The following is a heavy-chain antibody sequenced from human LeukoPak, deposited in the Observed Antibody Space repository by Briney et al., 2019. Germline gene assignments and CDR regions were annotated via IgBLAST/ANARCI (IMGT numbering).Heavy chain of an antibody. Sequence: SETLSLACTVSGDSVSSYYWSWIRQPPGKGLEWIGYIYYSGSTNYNPSLKSRVTISGDTSKNQFSLKLSSVTAAHTAVYYCAREGGPHRPLDYSGQGTLVTVSS. CDR2: IYYSGST. CDR3: AREGGPHRPLDY. V-gene: IGHV4-59*02. CDR1: GDSVSSYY. J-gene: IGHJ4*02.